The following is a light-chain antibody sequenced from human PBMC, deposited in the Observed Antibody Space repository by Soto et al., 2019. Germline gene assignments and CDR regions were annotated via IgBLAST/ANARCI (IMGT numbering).Light chain of an antibody. Sequence: QSVLAQPASVSGSPGQSITISCTGTNNDVGGYNLVSWYQQRPGKAPKLLIYEGTKRPSGVSIRFSGSKSGKTASLTISGLQAEDQAAYYCCSFAGNSRHFVFGSGTKVAVL. J-gene: IGLJ1*01. CDR1: NNDVGGYNL. CDR3: CSFAGNSRHFV. V-gene: IGLV2-23*01. CDR2: EGT.